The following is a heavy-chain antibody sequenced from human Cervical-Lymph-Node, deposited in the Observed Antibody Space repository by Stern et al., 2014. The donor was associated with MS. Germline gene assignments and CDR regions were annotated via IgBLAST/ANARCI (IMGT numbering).Heavy chain of an antibody. V-gene: IGHV3-33*01. D-gene: IGHD6-13*01. CDR1: GFSFSRYA. Sequence: VQLVQSGGGVVHPGRSLRLSCAASGFSFSRYAMHWVRQAPGKGLEWVALIWYDGSNPYYADSVTGQFTISRANFKNTLYLQMNSLRAEDTAVYYCASAYSSSHYYFDYWGQGTLVTVSS. CDR2: IWYDGSNP. CDR3: ASAYSSSHYYFDY. J-gene: IGHJ4*02.